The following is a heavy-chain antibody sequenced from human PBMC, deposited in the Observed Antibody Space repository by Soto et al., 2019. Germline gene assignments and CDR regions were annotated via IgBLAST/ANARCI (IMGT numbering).Heavy chain of an antibody. CDR1: GFTFSSYS. J-gene: IGHJ1*01. V-gene: IGHV3-21*01. D-gene: IGHD6-19*01. Sequence: EVQLVESGGGLVKPGGSLRLSCAASGFTFSSYSMNWVRQAPGKGLEWVSSISSSSSYIYYADSVKGRFTISRDNAKNVLDRLMNSMRATDTAVDYCGRDLAVAGTKGSHRPWGQGTLVAVSS. CDR3: GRDLAVAGTKGSHRP. CDR2: ISSSSSYI.